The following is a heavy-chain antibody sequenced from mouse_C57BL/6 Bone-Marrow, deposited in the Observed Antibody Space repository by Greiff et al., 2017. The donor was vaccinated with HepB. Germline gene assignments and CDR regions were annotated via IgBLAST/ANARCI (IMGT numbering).Heavy chain of an antibody. CDR1: GYTFTSYW. Sequence: VQLQQSGTVLARPGASVKMSCKTSGYTFTSYWMRWVKQRPGQGLEWIGAIYPGNSDTSYSQKFKGKAKLTAVTSASTAYMELSSLTNEDSAVYYCTRWDGYYCHYYAMDYWGQGTSVTVSS. V-gene: IGHV1-5*01. D-gene: IGHD2-3*01. CDR2: IYPGNSDT. J-gene: IGHJ4*01. CDR3: TRWDGYYCHYYAMDY.